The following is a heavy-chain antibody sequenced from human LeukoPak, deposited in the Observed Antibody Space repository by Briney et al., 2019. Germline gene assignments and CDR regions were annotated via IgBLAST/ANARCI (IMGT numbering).Heavy chain of an antibody. CDR3: ARWVGYSNWFAP. J-gene: IGHJ5*02. CDR1: GYTFTGYY. CDR2: INPNGGGT. V-gene: IGHV1-2*02. D-gene: IGHD2-15*01. Sequence: ASVKVSCKASGYTFTGYYMFWVRQAPGQGLEWMGWINPNGGGTNYAQKFQGRVTMTRDTSISTAYMELGRLTSDDTAVYYCARWVGYSNWFAPWGQGTLVSVSS.